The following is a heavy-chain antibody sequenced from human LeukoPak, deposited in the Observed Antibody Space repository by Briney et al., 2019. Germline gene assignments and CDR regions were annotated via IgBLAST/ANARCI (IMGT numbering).Heavy chain of an antibody. J-gene: IGHJ4*02. CDR3: AKCGRDICRGGFEY. CDR2: INDRGANT. V-gene: IGHV3-23*01. D-gene: IGHD2-21*02. CDR1: GFTFCINA. Sequence: GGSLRLSCTPSGFTFCINAMTWVRQAPGRGLEWVSSINDRGANTYYTDSVRGRFTVSRDNSKNTLYLQMNSLRAEDTAFYYCAKCGRDICRGGFEYWGQGSLVTVS.